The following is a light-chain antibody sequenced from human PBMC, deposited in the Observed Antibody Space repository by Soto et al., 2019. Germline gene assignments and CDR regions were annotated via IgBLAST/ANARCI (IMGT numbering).Light chain of an antibody. J-gene: IGLJ1*01. CDR2: EVT. CDR1: STDVGGYNF. Sequence: ALTQPASVSGSLGQSITMSCTGTSTDVGGYNFVSWYQQHPDKAPKLLIYEVTNRPSGVSNRFSGSKSGNTASLTISGLQAEDEADYYCSSYTSTGTPVFGTGTKVTVL. CDR3: SSYTSTGTPV. V-gene: IGLV2-14*01.